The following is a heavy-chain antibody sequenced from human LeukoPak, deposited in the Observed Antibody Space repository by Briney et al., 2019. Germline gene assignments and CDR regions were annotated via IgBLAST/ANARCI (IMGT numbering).Heavy chain of an antibody. D-gene: IGHD1-20*01. V-gene: IGHV4-59*01. Sequence: SETLSLTCTVSGGSISSYYWIWMRQPPGKGLEWIGYIHYSGNTNYNPSLKSRATISVDTSKNQLSLKLTSVTAADTAVYYCARVGNWNYALVNYYFDYWGQGTLVTVSS. CDR3: ARVGNWNYALVNYYFDY. CDR1: GGSISSYY. CDR2: IHYSGNT. J-gene: IGHJ4*02.